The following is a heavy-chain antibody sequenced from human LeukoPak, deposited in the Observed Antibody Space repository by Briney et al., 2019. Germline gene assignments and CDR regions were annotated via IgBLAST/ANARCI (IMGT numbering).Heavy chain of an antibody. CDR2: IKSKTDGGTT. J-gene: IGHJ4*02. Sequence: GGSLRFSCAASGFTFSNAWMSWVRQAPGKGLEWVGRIKSKTDGGTTDYAAPVKGRFTISRDDSKNTLYLQMNSLKTEDTAVYYCTTEKGPTIFGVVDYWGQGTLVTVSS. CDR3: TTEKGPTIFGVVDY. CDR1: GFTFSNAW. D-gene: IGHD3-3*01. V-gene: IGHV3-15*01.